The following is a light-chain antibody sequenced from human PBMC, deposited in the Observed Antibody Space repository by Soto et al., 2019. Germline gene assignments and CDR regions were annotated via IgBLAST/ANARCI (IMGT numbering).Light chain of an antibody. Sequence: QSVLTQPYSASGTPGQRVTISCSGSSSNIGSHTFNWYQQLPGSAPSLLIYSDNQRPSGVPDRFSGSTSGTSASLATSGLQSEDEAEYYWSAWDDTLNAAVFGGGTKLTVL. CDR2: SDN. CDR3: SAWDDTLNAAV. J-gene: IGLJ2*01. CDR1: SSNIGSHT. V-gene: IGLV1-44*01.